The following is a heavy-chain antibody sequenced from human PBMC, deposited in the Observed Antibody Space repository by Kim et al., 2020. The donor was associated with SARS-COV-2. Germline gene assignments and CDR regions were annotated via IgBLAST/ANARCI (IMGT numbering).Heavy chain of an antibody. J-gene: IGHJ3*02. Sequence: KKYRDSVKGRFTNFRDNLKNSLYLQMNSLGVEDTAVYYCATLSRSSFHIWGQGTMVTVSS. CDR3: ATLSRSSFHI. V-gene: IGHV3-7*01. CDR2: K.